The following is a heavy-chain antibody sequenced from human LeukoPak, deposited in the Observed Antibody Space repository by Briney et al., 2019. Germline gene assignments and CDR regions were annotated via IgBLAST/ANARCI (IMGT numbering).Heavy chain of an antibody. CDR3: ANFRYGDVVD. J-gene: IGHJ4*02. V-gene: IGHV3-48*04. Sequence: GGSLRLSCAASGFSFSSYGMHWVRQAPGKGLEWVSYISSSGSTIYYADSVKGRFTISRDNAKNSLYLQMNSLRAEDTAVYYCANFRYGDVVDWGQGTLVTVSS. CDR1: GFSFSSYG. CDR2: ISSSGSTI. D-gene: IGHD4-17*01.